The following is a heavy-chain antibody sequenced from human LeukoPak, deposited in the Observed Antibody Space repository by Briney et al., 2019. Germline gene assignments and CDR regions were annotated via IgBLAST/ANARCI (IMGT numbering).Heavy chain of an antibody. CDR2: IYYSGST. CDR1: GGSISSSSYY. V-gene: IGHV4-39*01. Sequence: SETLSLTCTVSGGSISSSSYYWGWMRQPPGKGLEWIGSIYYSGSTYYNPSLKSRVTISVDTSKNQFSLKLSSVTAADTAVYYCARHKLFGGNSFDYWGQGTLVTVSS. D-gene: IGHD4-23*01. CDR3: ARHKLFGGNSFDY. J-gene: IGHJ4*02.